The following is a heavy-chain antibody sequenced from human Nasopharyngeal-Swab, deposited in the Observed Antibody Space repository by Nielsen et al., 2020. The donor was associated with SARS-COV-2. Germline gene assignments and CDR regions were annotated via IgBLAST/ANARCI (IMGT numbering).Heavy chain of an antibody. V-gene: IGHV3-7*01. Sequence: GESLKISCAASGFTFSSYWMSWFRQAPGKGLEWVAIIKQDGSEKYYVDSVKGRFTISRDNAKNSLYLQMNSLRAEDTAVYYCARDRYYGTTVLDAFDIWGQGTMVTVSS. CDR3: ARDRYYGTTVLDAFDI. D-gene: IGHD4-17*01. CDR1: GFTFSSYW. CDR2: IKQDGSEK. J-gene: IGHJ3*02.